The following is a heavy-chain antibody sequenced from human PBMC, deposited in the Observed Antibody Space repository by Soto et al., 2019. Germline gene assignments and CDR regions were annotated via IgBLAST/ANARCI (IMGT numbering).Heavy chain of an antibody. CDR1: GGSISSGGYY. Sequence: SETLSLTCTFSGGSISSGGYYWSWIRQHPGKGLEWIGYIYYSGSTYYNPSLKSRVTISVDTSKNQFSLKLSSVAAADTAVYYCARGNAYYYDSSGYPGSDAFDIWGQGTMVNVSS. CDR3: ARGNAYYYDSSGYPGSDAFDI. D-gene: IGHD3-22*01. J-gene: IGHJ3*02. V-gene: IGHV4-31*03. CDR2: IYYSGST.